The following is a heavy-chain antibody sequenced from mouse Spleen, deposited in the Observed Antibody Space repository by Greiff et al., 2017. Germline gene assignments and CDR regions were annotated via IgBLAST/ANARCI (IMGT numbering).Heavy chain of an antibody. Sequence: QVQLQQPGTELVKPGASVKLSCKASGYTFTSYWMPWVKQRPGQGLEWIGNINPSNGGTNYNEKFKSKATLTVDKSSSTAYMQLSSLTSEDSAVYYCARKESQSSGPWFAYWGQGTLVTVSA. CDR2: INPSNGGT. V-gene: IGHV1-53*01. J-gene: IGHJ3*01. D-gene: IGHD3-1*01. CDR3: ARKESQSSGPWFAY. CDR1: GYTFTSYW.